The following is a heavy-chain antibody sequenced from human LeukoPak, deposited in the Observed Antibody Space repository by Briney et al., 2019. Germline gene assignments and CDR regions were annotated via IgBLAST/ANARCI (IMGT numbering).Heavy chain of an antibody. D-gene: IGHD2-8*01. Sequence: GGSLRLSCAVSGFTFSSYAMSWVRQAPGKGLEWVSAISGSGGSTYYADSVKGRFTISRDNYKNTLYLQMNSLRAEDTAVYYCAKEGGIVLMVYAISNWFDPWGQGTLVTVSS. J-gene: IGHJ5*02. CDR2: ISGSGGST. V-gene: IGHV3-23*01. CDR1: GFTFSSYA. CDR3: AKEGGIVLMVYAISNWFDP.